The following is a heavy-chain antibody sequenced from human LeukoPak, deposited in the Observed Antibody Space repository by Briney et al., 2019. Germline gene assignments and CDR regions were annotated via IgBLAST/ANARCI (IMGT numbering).Heavy chain of an antibody. J-gene: IGHJ4*02. V-gene: IGHV3-23*01. CDR1: GFTFSSYA. Sequence: QTGGSLRLSCAASGFTFSSYAMSWVRQAPGKGLEWVSAISGSGGSTYYADSVKGRFTISRDNSKNTLYLQMNSLRAEDTAVYYCAKVDNSSWYYLDYWGQGTLVTVSS. CDR3: AKVDNSSWYYLDY. CDR2: ISGSGGST. D-gene: IGHD6-13*01.